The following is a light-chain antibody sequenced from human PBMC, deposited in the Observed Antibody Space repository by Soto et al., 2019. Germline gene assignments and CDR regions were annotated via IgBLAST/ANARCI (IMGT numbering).Light chain of an antibody. J-gene: IGKJ1*01. CDR1: QSISSW. CDR2: DAS. Sequence: DIQMTQSPSTLSASVGDRVTITCRASQSISSWLAWYQQKPGKAPKLLIYDASSLESGVPSRFSGSGSGTEFTLTISSLQPDEFATYYCQQYKSYWTFGQGTKV. CDR3: QQYKSYWT. V-gene: IGKV1-5*01.